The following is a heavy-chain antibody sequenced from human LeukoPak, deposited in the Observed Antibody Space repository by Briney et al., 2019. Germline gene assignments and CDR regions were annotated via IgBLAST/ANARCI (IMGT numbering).Heavy chain of an antibody. CDR2: FDPEDGET. CDR1: GYTLTELS. Sequence: ASVKVSCKVSGYTLTELSMHWVRQAPGKGLEWMGGFDPEDGETIYAQKFQGRVTMTRNTSISTAYMELSSLRSEDTAVYYCARGRSSSWSGWFDPWGQGTLVTVSS. V-gene: IGHV1-24*01. CDR3: ARGRSSSWSGWFDP. J-gene: IGHJ5*02. D-gene: IGHD6-13*01.